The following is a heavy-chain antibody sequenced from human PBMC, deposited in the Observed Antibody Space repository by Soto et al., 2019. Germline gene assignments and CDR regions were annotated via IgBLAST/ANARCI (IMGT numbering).Heavy chain of an antibody. Sequence: QVQLVESGGGVVQPGRSLRLSCAASGFTFSSYAMHWVRQAPGKGLEWVAVISYDGSNKYYADSVKGRFTISRDNSKNTLYLQMNSLRAEDTAVYYCARDRAEWLGGYFDYWCQGTLVTVSS. D-gene: IGHD3-10*01. CDR3: ARDRAEWLGGYFDY. V-gene: IGHV3-30-3*01. CDR2: ISYDGSNK. J-gene: IGHJ4*02. CDR1: GFTFSSYA.